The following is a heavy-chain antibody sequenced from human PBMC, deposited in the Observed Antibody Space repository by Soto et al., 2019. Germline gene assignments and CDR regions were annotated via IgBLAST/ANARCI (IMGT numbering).Heavy chain of an antibody. J-gene: IGHJ4*02. V-gene: IGHV3-23*01. CDR2: ISGSGGST. Sequence: EVQLLESGGGLVQPGGSLRLSCAASGFTFSSYAMSWVRQAPGKGLEWVSAISGSGGSTYYADSVKGRFTISRDNSKNTLYLQMYSLRAEDTAVYYCAKDFTWYSSSSTVDYWGQGTLVTVSS. CDR3: AKDFTWYSSSSTVDY. CDR1: GFTFSSYA. D-gene: IGHD6-6*01.